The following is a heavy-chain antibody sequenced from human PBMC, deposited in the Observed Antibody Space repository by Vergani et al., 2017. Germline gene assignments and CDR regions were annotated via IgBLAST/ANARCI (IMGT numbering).Heavy chain of an antibody. Sequence: QVQLVESGGVVVQPGGSLRLSCAASGFSFSDHYMTWIRQAPGKGLEWVSYISNSGNTIEYADSVKGRFSISRDNAKSSLFLQMNSLRAEDTAVYYCAREVLAATFDYWGQGTLVTVSS. CDR2: ISNSGNTI. V-gene: IGHV3-11*04. CDR3: AREVLAATFDY. D-gene: IGHD2-15*01. J-gene: IGHJ4*02. CDR1: GFSFSDHY.